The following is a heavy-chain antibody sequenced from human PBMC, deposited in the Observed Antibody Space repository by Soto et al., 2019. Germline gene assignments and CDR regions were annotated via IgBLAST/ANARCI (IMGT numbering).Heavy chain of an antibody. J-gene: IGHJ6*02. Sequence: QVQLVQSGAEVKKPGSSVKVSCKASGGTFSSYAISWVRQAPGQGLEWMGGIIPIFGTANYAQKFQGRVTITADESTSTAYMELSSLRSVDTAVYYCARISGRHRRYYYYGMDVWGQGTTVTVSS. D-gene: IGHD2-15*01. CDR3: ARISGRHRRYYYYGMDV. CDR2: IIPIFGTA. V-gene: IGHV1-69*01. CDR1: GGTFSSYA.